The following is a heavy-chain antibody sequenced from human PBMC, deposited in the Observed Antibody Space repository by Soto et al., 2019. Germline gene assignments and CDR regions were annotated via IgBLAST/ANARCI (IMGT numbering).Heavy chain of an antibody. Sequence: SVKVSCKASGGTFYTYTFSWVRQAPGQGLEWMGSITPIYPTTNYAEKFQGRLTVTADGSTSTAYMELSSLTSNDTAVYYCARIPRYSFPTSDDLDSWGQGTLVTVSS. J-gene: IGHJ4*02. CDR3: ARIPRYSFPTSDDLDS. CDR1: GGTFYTYT. CDR2: ITPIYPTT. V-gene: IGHV1-69*13. D-gene: IGHD5-18*01.